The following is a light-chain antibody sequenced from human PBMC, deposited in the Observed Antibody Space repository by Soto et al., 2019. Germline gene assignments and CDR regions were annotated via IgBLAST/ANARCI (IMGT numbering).Light chain of an antibody. CDR1: SSDGGGYNY. Sequence: QSALTQLPSASGSPGQSVTISCTGTSSDGGGYNYVSWYQQHPGKAPKLMIYEVSKRPSGVPDRFSGSKSGNTASLTVSGLQAEDEADYYCSSYAGSNNFVFGTGTKVTVL. J-gene: IGLJ1*01. CDR2: EVS. V-gene: IGLV2-8*01. CDR3: SSYAGSNNFV.